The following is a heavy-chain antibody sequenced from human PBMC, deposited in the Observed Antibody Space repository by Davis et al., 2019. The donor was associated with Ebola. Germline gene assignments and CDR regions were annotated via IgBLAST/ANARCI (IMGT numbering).Heavy chain of an antibody. CDR2: IKQDGSEK. CDR3: AREGVTIFGVVPQYYFDY. V-gene: IGHV3-7*01. Sequence: GESLKISCAASGFTFSSYWMSWVRQAPGKGLEWVANIKQDGSEKYYVDSVKGRFTISRDNAKNSLYLQMNSLRAEDTAVYYCAREGVTIFGVVPQYYFDYWGQGTLVTVSS. CDR1: GFTFSSYW. J-gene: IGHJ4*02. D-gene: IGHD3-3*01.